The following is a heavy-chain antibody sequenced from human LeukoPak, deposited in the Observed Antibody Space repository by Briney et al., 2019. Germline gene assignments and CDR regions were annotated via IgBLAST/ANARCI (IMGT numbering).Heavy chain of an antibody. J-gene: IGHJ4*02. V-gene: IGHV3-30*02. D-gene: IGHD3-22*01. Sequence: GGSLRLSCAASGFTFSSYGMHWVRQAPGKGLEWVTFTRYDGSNKYYADSVKGRFTISRDNSKNTLYLQMNSLRAEDTAVYYCAKDPTHYRVWDYYETIGLSYWGQGTLVTVSS. CDR1: GFTFSSYG. CDR2: TRYDGSNK. CDR3: AKDPTHYRVWDYYETIGLSY.